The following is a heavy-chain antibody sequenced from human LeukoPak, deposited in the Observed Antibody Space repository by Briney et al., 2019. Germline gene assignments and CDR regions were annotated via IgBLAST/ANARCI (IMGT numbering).Heavy chain of an antibody. CDR2: INPSGGST. Sequence: ASVKVSCKASGYTFTSYYMHWVRQAPGQGLEWMGIINPSGGSTSYAQKFQGRVTMTRDTSISTAYMELSRLRSDDTAVYYCATGIAAAGTLDYWGQGTLVTVSS. CDR1: GYTFTSYY. J-gene: IGHJ4*02. V-gene: IGHV1-46*01. CDR3: ATGIAAAGTLDY. D-gene: IGHD6-13*01.